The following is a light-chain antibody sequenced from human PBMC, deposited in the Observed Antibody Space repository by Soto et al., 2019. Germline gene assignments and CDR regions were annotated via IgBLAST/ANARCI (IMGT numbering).Light chain of an antibody. J-gene: IGKJ5*01. CDR1: QSVSSN. CDR2: DAS. CDR3: HQYGTFPIT. V-gene: IGKV3D-15*01. Sequence: EIVMTQSPATLSVSPGERATLSCRASQSVSSNLAWYQQKPGQAPRLLIYDASNRATGIPARFSGSGSGTDFTLTISSLEPEDFAVYFCHQYGTFPITFGQGTRLEIK.